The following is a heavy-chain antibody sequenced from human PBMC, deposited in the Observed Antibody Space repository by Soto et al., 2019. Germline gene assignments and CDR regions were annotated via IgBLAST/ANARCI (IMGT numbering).Heavy chain of an antibody. V-gene: IGHV3-30*18. J-gene: IGHJ6*02. CDR1: GFTFSSYG. Sequence: GGSLRLSGAASGFTFSSYGMHWVRQAPGRGLEWVAVISYDGSNKYYADSVKGRFTIARDNSKNTLYLQMNSLRAEDAAVYYCAKDQARALPRYYSGMDVWGQGTTVTVSS. D-gene: IGHD5-12*01. CDR2: ISYDGSNK. CDR3: AKDQARALPRYYSGMDV.